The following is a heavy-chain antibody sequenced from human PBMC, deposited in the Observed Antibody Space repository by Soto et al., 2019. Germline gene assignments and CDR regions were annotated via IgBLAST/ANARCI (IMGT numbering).Heavy chain of an antibody. CDR2: IYYSGST. J-gene: IGHJ2*01. CDR1: GGSISSGGYY. D-gene: IGHD4-17*01. Sequence: SETLSLTCTVSGGSISSGGYYWSWIRQHPGKGLEWIGYIYYSGSTYYNPSLKSRVTISVDTSKNQFSLKLSSVTAADTAVYYCARDKAGEDGDPNYWYFDLWGRGTLVTVSS. V-gene: IGHV4-31*03. CDR3: ARDKAGEDGDPNYWYFDL.